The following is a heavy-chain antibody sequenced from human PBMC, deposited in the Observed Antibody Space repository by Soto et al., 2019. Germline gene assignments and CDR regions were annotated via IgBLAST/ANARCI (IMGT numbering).Heavy chain of an antibody. J-gene: IGHJ6*02. V-gene: IGHV1-58*02. CDR2: IVVGSGNT. D-gene: IGHD1-20*01. CDR3: VADWYKWNDTLNYYGLDV. Sequence: QMQLVQSGPEVKKPGTSVKVSCKASGFTFISSTMQWVRQARGQRLEWIGWIVVGSGNTNYAQKFQERVTITRDMSTSTAYMELSSLRFEDTAMYYCVADWYKWNDTLNYYGLDVWGQGTTVTVSS. CDR1: GFTFISST.